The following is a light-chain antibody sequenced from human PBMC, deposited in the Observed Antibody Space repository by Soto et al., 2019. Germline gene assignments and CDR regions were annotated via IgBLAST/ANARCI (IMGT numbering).Light chain of an antibody. V-gene: IGLV2-14*01. CDR1: SSDVGRYNY. CDR2: EVT. J-gene: IGLJ1*01. Sequence: QSVLTQPASVSGSPGQSITISCTGSSSDVGRYNYVSWYQRHQGKAPKLIIYEVTHRASGLSDRFSGSKPGNTASLTISGLQAEDEADYYCSSYKNSSILYVFGTGTKVTVL. CDR3: SSYKNSSILYV.